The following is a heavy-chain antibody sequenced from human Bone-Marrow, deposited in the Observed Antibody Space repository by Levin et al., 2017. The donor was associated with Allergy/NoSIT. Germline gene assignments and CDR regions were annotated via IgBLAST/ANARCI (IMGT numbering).Heavy chain of an antibody. D-gene: IGHD2-2*01. J-gene: IGHJ4*02. CDR3: ARICSSSSCYGGHLDY. CDR1: GDSVSSSNW. Sequence: SCAVSGDSVSSSNWWSWVRQTPGKGLEWIGEIFHSGTTNYNPSLKSRVTISVDKSKNQFSLKLSSLTAADTAVYYCARICSSSSCYGGHLDYWGQGTLVTVSS. CDR2: IFHSGTT. V-gene: IGHV4-4*02.